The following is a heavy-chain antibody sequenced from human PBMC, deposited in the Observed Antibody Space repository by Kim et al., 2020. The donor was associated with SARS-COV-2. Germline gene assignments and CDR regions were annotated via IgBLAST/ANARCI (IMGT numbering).Heavy chain of an antibody. Sequence: SETLSLTCAVSGGSIISSDFWSWVRQPPGQGLEWIGEIHHEGSINYNPSLKSRLTMSLDRSRNQFSVNLSSVTAADTAVYYCARCPLDSNSFYFDPWGQGTLVTVSS. V-gene: IGHV4-4*02. CDR2: IHHEGSI. CDR1: GGSIISSDF. CDR3: ARCPLDSNSFYFDP. J-gene: IGHJ5*02. D-gene: IGHD6-6*01.